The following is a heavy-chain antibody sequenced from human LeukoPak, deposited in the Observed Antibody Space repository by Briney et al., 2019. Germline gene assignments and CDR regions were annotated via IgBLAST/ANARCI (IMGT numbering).Heavy chain of an antibody. V-gene: IGHV3-7*04. J-gene: IGHJ4*02. Sequence: GGSLRVSCAASGFTFGGLWMTWVRQARGKGLEWVANINQDGGYQYYVDSVKGRFTISRDNPKNSLYLQMNSLRDEDTAVYYCARGGSSSSWYWDDWGRGTLVTVSS. CDR3: ARGGSSSSWYWDD. D-gene: IGHD6-13*01. CDR2: INQDGGYQ. CDR1: GFTFGGLW.